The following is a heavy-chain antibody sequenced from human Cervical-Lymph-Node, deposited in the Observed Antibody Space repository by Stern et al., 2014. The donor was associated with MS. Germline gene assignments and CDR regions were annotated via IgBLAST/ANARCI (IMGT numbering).Heavy chain of an antibody. CDR2: ISAYNGNT. D-gene: IGHD2-2*01. V-gene: IGHV1-18*01. J-gene: IGHJ4*02. CDR1: GYTFTSYG. Sequence: VQLVESGAEVKKPGASVKVSCKASGYTFTSYGISWVRQAPGQGLEWMGWISAYNGNTNYAQKLQGRVTMTTDTSTSTAYMELRSLRSDDTAVYYCARDDIVVVPAYMEEYYFDYWGQGTLVTVSS. CDR3: ARDDIVVVPAYMEEYYFDY.